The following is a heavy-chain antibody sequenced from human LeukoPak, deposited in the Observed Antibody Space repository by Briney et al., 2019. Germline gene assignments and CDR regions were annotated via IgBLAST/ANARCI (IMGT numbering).Heavy chain of an antibody. CDR2: MNPNSGNT. CDR1: GYTFTSYD. CDR3: ARGGLYSSSWYGGYYYMDV. Sequence: ASVKVSCKASGYTFTSYDINWVRQATGQGLEWMGWMNPNSGNTGYAQKFQGRVTMTRNTSISTAYMELSSLRSEDTAVYYCARGGLYSSSWYGGYYYMDVWGKGTTVTISS. J-gene: IGHJ6*03. D-gene: IGHD6-13*01. V-gene: IGHV1-8*01.